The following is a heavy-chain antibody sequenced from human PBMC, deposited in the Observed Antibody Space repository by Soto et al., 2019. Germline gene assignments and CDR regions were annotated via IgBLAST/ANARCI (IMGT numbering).Heavy chain of an antibody. Sequence: QVQLVQSGAEVKKPGASVKVSCKASGYTFTSYDINWVRQATGQGLEWMGWMNPNSGNTGYAQKFQGRVTMTRNTSISTAYMELSSLRSEDTAVYYCARGKKEVTIFGVVIIRPAGFDYWGQGTLVTVSS. V-gene: IGHV1-8*01. D-gene: IGHD3-3*01. CDR1: GYTFTSYD. J-gene: IGHJ4*02. CDR2: MNPNSGNT. CDR3: ARGKKEVTIFGVVIIRPAGFDY.